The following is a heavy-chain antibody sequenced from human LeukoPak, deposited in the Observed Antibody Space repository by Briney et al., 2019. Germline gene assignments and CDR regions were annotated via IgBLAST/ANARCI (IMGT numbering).Heavy chain of an antibody. CDR3: AREGYYGSGSPPSLYFDC. CDR1: TFPFDTYA. J-gene: IGHJ4*02. D-gene: IGHD3-10*01. CDR2: ISFDGNTI. V-gene: IGHV3-30-3*01. Sequence: GGSLRLSCAASTFPFDTYAMHWFRQAPGKGLEWVAVISFDGNTIYYAESVKGRFTISRDDSRSTLYLQMNSLRPEDTAIYYCAREGYYGSGSPPSLYFDCWGQGTLVTVSS.